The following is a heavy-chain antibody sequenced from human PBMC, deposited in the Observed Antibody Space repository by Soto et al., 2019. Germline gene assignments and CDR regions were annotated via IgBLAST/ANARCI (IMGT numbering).Heavy chain of an antibody. J-gene: IGHJ4*02. V-gene: IGHV6-1*01. CDR3: ARDSAPSQGSSSWNFDY. D-gene: IGHD6-13*01. CDR1: GDSVSSNSAA. CDR2: TYYRSKWYN. Sequence: SQTLSLTCAISGDSVSSNSAAWNWIRQSPSRGLEWLGRTYYRSKWYNDYEVSVKSRITINPNTSKKQFSLQLNSVTPEDTAVYYCARDSAPSQGSSSWNFDYWGQGALVTVSS.